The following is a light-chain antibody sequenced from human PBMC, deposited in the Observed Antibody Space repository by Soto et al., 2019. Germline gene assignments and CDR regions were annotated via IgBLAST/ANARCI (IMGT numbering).Light chain of an antibody. J-gene: IGKJ2*01. Sequence: EIVMTQSPATLSVSPGERATLSCRASQSVSSNLAWYQQKPGQAPRLLIYGASTRATGIPARFSGSGSGTDGTLTISSLQSEDFAVYYCQQYNNWPPSFGQGTKLEIK. CDR1: QSVSSN. CDR2: GAS. V-gene: IGKV3-15*01. CDR3: QQYNNWPPS.